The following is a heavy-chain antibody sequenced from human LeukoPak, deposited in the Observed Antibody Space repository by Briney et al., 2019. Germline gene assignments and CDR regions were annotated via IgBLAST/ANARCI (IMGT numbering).Heavy chain of an antibody. CDR1: GFTFGRSW. CDR2: TNDDGSST. Sequence: GGSLRLSCAASGFTFGRSWMHWVRQAPGKGLVWVSRTNDDGSSTNYADSVKGRFTISRDNAKNTLYLQMNSLRAEDTAVYYCARALGSSSDYWGQGTLVTVSS. CDR3: ARALGSSSDY. D-gene: IGHD1-26*01. J-gene: IGHJ4*02. V-gene: IGHV3-74*01.